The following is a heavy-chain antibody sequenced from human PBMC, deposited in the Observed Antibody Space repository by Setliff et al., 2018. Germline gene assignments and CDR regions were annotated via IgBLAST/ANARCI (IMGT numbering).Heavy chain of an antibody. Sequence: ASVKVSCKASGGTFSSYGISWVRRAPGQGLEWLGGAIPNFGTTNYAQEFQGRVTIITDESTSTAYMELSSLRFEDTAVYYCAREGVDTRSSTDYRYYMDLWGKGTTVTVSS. CDR3: AREGVDTRSSTDYRYYMDL. CDR1: GGTFSSYG. D-gene: IGHD5-18*01. J-gene: IGHJ6*03. CDR2: AIPNFGTT. V-gene: IGHV1-69*05.